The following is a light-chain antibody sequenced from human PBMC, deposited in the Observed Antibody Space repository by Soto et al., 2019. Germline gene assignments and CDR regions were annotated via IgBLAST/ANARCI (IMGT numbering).Light chain of an antibody. Sequence: EIVMTQSPATLSVSPGERATLSCRASQSVSSNLAWYQQKPGQAPRLLIYGASIRATGIPARFSGSGSGTEFTLTISSLQSEDVALYYCHQYHDTPFTFGPGTRVDIK. J-gene: IGKJ3*01. CDR1: QSVSSN. CDR2: GAS. V-gene: IGKV3-15*01. CDR3: HQYHDTPFT.